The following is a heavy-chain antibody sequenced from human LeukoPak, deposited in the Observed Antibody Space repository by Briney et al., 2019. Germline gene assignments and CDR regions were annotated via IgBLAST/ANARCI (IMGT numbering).Heavy chain of an antibody. CDR3: AELGITMIGGV. CDR2: ISSSSSYI. J-gene: IGHJ6*04. D-gene: IGHD3-10*02. CDR1: GFTFNNYN. Sequence: PGGSLRLSCAASGFTFNNYNMIWVRQAPGKGLEWVSSISSSSSYIYYADSVKGRFTISRDNARNSLYLQMNSLRAEDTAVYYCAELGITMIGGVWGKGTTVTISS. V-gene: IGHV3-21*01.